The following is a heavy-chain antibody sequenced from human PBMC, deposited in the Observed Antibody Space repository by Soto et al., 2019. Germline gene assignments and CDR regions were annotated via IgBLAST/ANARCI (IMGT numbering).Heavy chain of an antibody. V-gene: IGHV1-8*01. CDR1: GYTLTIYD. D-gene: IGHD2-15*01. CDR3: ARKGGGQKMGHVYYYYGMDI. CDR2: MNPNSGNS. J-gene: IGHJ6*02. Sequence: XSVKVSIAASGYTLTIYDIHWVRQATGQGLEWMGWMNPNSGNSGSAQKFQGRLTMTSNTSISTAYMELSSLISDDTAAYYCARKGGGQKMGHVYYYYGMDIWGQGTTVTFSS.